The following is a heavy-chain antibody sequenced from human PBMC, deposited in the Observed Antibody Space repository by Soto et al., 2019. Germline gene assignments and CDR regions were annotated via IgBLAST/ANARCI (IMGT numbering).Heavy chain of an antibody. Sequence: VASVKVSCKASGYTFTSYGISWVRQAPGQGLEWMGWISAYNGNTNYAQKLQGRVTMTTDTSTSTAYMELRSLRSDDTAVYYCARDIVVVPAAIPFDYWGQGTLVTVSS. CDR2: ISAYNGNT. CDR1: GYTFTSYG. D-gene: IGHD2-2*01. J-gene: IGHJ4*02. CDR3: ARDIVVVPAAIPFDY. V-gene: IGHV1-18*01.